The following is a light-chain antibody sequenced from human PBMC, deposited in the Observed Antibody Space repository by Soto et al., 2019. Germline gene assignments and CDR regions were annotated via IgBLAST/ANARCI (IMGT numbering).Light chain of an antibody. CDR3: SSYTSSSTYV. Sequence: QSVLTQPASVSGSPGQSITISCTATSSDVGAYNHVSWYQQHPGKAPKLMIYEVSNRPSGVSNRFSGSKSGNAASLTISGLQAEDEADYYCSSYTSSSTYVFGTGTKLTVL. CDR2: EVS. J-gene: IGLJ1*01. V-gene: IGLV2-14*01. CDR1: SSDVGAYNH.